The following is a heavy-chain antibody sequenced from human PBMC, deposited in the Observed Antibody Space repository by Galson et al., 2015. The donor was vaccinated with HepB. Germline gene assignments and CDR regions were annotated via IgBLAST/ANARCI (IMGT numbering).Heavy chain of an antibody. V-gene: IGHV3-21*01. CDR2: ISSSSSYI. Sequence: SLRLSCAASGFTFSSYSMNWVRQAPGKGLEWVSSISSSSSYIYYADSVKGRFTISRDNAKNSLYLQMNSLRAEDTAVYYCAREIWRSDYDTVWYGMDVWGQGTTVTVSS. J-gene: IGHJ6*02. D-gene: IGHD3-22*01. CDR3: AREIWRSDYDTVWYGMDV. CDR1: GFTFSSYS.